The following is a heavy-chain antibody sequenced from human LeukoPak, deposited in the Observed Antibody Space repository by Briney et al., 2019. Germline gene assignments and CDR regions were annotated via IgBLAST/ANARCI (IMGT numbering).Heavy chain of an antibody. D-gene: IGHD2-8*01. CDR2: ISGSGGST. CDR3: AKAVLMVYAIDYFDY. J-gene: IGHJ4*02. Sequence: PGGSLRLSCAASGFTFSSYAMSWVRQAPGKGLEWVSAISGSGGSTYYADSVKGRFTISRDNSKNTLYLQMNSLRAEDTAVYYCAKAVLMVYAIDYFDYWGQGTLVTVSS. CDR1: GFTFSSYA. V-gene: IGHV3-23*01.